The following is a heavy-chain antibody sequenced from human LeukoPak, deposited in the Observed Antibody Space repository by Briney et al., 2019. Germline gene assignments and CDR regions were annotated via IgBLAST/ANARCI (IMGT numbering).Heavy chain of an antibody. CDR3: ARSTSRGRYFDWPTEFDY. J-gene: IGHJ4*02. Sequence: PGGSLRLSCAASGFTFSDYYMSWLRQAPGKGLEWVSYISSSGSTIYYADSVKGRFTISRDNAKNSLYLQMNSLRAEDTAVYYCARSTSRGRYFDWPTEFDYWGQGTLVTVSS. V-gene: IGHV3-11*01. CDR2: ISSSGSTI. D-gene: IGHD3-9*01. CDR1: GFTFSDYY.